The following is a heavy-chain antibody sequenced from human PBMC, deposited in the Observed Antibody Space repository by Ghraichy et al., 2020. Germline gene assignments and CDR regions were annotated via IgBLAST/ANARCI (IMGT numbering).Heavy chain of an antibody. CDR2: IRSDSSTV. CDR1: GFTFRTYG. D-gene: IGHD1-1*01. J-gene: IGHJ4*02. V-gene: IGHV3-48*02. CDR3: ARDSTHRNNWYGVYFFDH. Sequence: GGSLRLSCEASGFTFRTYGMNWVRQAPGKGLEWVAFIRSDSSTVYYADSVRGRFTISRDNARNSLFLQMNGLRDEDTAVYYCARDSTHRNNWYGVYFFDHWGPGMLVTVSS.